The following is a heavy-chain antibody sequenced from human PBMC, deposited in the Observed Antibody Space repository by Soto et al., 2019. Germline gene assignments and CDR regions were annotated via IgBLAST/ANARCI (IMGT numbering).Heavy chain of an antibody. Sequence: MRLSCAAYEFTFSNDAMSWVRQAPGKGLEWVSAISGSGGSTYYADSVKGRFTISRDNSKNTLYLQMNSLRAEDTAVYYCAKFRFTNDSQYYWGQGTLVTVSS. CDR2: ISGSGGST. D-gene: IGHD2-15*01. V-gene: IGHV3-23*01. J-gene: IGHJ4*02. CDR3: AKFRFTNDSQYY. CDR1: EFTFSNDA.